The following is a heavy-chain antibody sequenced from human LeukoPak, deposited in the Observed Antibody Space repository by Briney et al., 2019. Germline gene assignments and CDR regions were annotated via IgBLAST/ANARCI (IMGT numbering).Heavy chain of an antibody. J-gene: IGHJ4*02. Sequence: PGRSLRLSCAASGFTFSSYGMHWVRQAPGKGLEWVAVIWYDGSNKYYADSVKGRFTISRDNSKNTLYLQMNSLRAEDTAVYYCARKSVYSYGSGYWGQGTLVTVSS. V-gene: IGHV3-33*01. D-gene: IGHD5-18*01. CDR2: IWYDGSNK. CDR3: ARKSVYSYGSGY. CDR1: GFTFSSYG.